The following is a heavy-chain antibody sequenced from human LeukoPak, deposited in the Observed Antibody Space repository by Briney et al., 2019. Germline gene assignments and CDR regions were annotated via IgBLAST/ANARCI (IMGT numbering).Heavy chain of an antibody. V-gene: IGHV3-11*04. Sequence: KPGGSLRLSCAASGFTFSDYYMSWIRQAPGKGLEWVSYISSSGSTIYYADSVKGRFTISRDNAKNSLYLQMNSLRAEDTAVYYCARAVSCINGACSHDAFHIWGLGTMVTVSS. CDR2: ISSSGSTI. D-gene: IGHD2-8*01. J-gene: IGHJ3*02. CDR3: ARAVSCINGACSHDAFHI. CDR1: GFTFSDYY.